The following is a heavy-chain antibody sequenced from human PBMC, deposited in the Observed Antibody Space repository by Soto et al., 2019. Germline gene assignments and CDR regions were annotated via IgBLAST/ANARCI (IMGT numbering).Heavy chain of an antibody. CDR1: GASFSGFY. Sequence: QGQLQQWGTGLLRPSETLSLSCGLYGASFSGFYWSWIRQAPGKGLEWIGEITYSGVANYNPSLTSRVTISVDTSKNPFSLRLNSVTAAATAVYFCARDFMHWGQGTLVIVSS. V-gene: IGHV4-34*01. CDR3: ARDFMH. J-gene: IGHJ1*01. CDR2: ITYSGVA.